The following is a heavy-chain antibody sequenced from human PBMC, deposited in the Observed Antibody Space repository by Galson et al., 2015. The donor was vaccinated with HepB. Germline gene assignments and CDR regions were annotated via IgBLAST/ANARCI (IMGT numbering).Heavy chain of an antibody. Sequence: LSLTCTVSGGSISSYYWSWIRQPPGKGLEWIGYIYYSGSTNYNPSLKSRVTISVDTSKNQFSLKLSSVTAADTAVYYCARHGIKRWFNPWGQGTLVTVSS. V-gene: IGHV4-59*08. CDR3: ARHGIKRWFNP. CDR2: IYYSGST. D-gene: IGHD5-18*01. J-gene: IGHJ5*02. CDR1: GGSISSYY.